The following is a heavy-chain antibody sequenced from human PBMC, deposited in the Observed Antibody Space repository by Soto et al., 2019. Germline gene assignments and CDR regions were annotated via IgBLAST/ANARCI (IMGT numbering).Heavy chain of an antibody. CDR1: GDTFTFYS. D-gene: IGHD3-10*01. CDR3: ASSYGSGYRAFDY. CDR2: INPILSMS. V-gene: IGHV1-69*02. J-gene: IGHJ4*02. Sequence: QVQLVQAGAEVKKPGSSVRVSCKASGDTFTFYSINWVRQAPGLGLEWMGRINPILSMSNYAQRFQGRVTTTADKTTSTAYVELSRMRSEDTVIYYCASSYGSGYRAFDYWGQGALVTVSS.